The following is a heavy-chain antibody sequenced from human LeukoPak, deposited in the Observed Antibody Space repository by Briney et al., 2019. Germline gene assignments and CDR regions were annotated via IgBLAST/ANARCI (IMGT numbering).Heavy chain of an antibody. CDR2: IKQDGSEK. V-gene: IGHV3-7*01. D-gene: IGHD3-3*01. CDR1: GFTFSSYW. J-gene: IGHJ6*03. CDR3: ARAPRYYDFWSGYLDYYYYMDV. Sequence: GGSLRLSCAASGFTFSSYWMSWVRQAPGKGLEWVANIKQDGSEKYYVDSVKGRFTISRDNAKNSLYLQMNSLRAEDTAVYYCARAPRYYDFWSGYLDYYYYMDVWGKGTTVTVSS.